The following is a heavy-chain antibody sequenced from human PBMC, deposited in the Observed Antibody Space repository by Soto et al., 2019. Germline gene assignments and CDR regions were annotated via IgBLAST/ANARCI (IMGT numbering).Heavy chain of an antibody. CDR2: IYYSGST. D-gene: IGHD2-2*01. J-gene: IGHJ4*02. CDR3: ARELAYCSSTSCPTYFDY. CDR1: GGSIGGYD. V-gene: IGHV4-59*01. Sequence: SETLCLTCSVSGGSIGGYDGSWIRQPPGKGLEWIGYIYYSGSTNYNPSLKSRVTISVDTSKNQFSLKLSSVTAADTAVYYCARELAYCSSTSCPTYFDYWGQGTLVTVSS.